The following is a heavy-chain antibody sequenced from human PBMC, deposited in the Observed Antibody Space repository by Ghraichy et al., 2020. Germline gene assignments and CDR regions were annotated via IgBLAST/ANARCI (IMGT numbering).Heavy chain of an antibody. CDR1: GGSFSGYY. V-gene: IGHV4-34*01. CDR2: INHSGST. Sequence: GSLRLSCAVYGGSFSGYYWSWIRQPPGKGLEWIGEINHSGSTNYNPSLKSRVTISVDTSKNQFSLKLSSVTAADTAVYYCARGYSYFDSSGYRNWGQGTLVTVSS. J-gene: IGHJ4*02. CDR3: ARGYSYFDSSGYRN. D-gene: IGHD3-22*01.